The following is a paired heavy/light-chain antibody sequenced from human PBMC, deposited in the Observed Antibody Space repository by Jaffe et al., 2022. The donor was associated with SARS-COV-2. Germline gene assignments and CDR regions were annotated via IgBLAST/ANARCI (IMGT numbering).Heavy chain of an antibody. J-gene: IGHJ6*03. V-gene: IGHV1-69*01. CDR1: GGTFRTYA. D-gene: IGHD3-10*01. CDR3: ARGPDYYESGASKAYYFYYMEV. Sequence: QVQLVQSGAEVKKPGSSVKVSCKASGGTFRTYAITWVRQAPGQGLEWMGGIIPSLDTTNYAQKFQGRVTITADEFTNTVYMELNSLRSEDTAVYYCARGPDYYESGASKAYYFYYMEVWGKGTTVTVSS. CDR2: IIPSLDTT.
Light chain of an antibody. CDR2: DNN. V-gene: IGLV1-51*01. J-gene: IGLJ3*02. Sequence: QSVLTQPPSVSAAPGQKVTISCSGSSSNIGNNYVSWYQQLPGTAPKLLIYDNNKRPSGIPDRFSGSKSGTSATLSITGLQTGDEADYYCGTWDSSLSAGQVFGGGTKLTVL. CDR3: GTWDSSLSAGQV. CDR1: SSNIGNNY.